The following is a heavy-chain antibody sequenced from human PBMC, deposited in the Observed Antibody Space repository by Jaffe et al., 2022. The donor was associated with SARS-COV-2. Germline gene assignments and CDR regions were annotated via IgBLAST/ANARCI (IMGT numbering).Heavy chain of an antibody. CDR1: GFTFSNHA. J-gene: IGHJ4*02. CDR3: ARWALGSSGWYGDK. Sequence: EVQLLESGGGLVQPGGSLRLSCAASGFTFSNHAMTWVRQTPGKGLEWVSLISAGGINTHYADSVKGRFTISRDNSKNTLFLELDSLRVDDTAVYFCARWALGSSGWYGDKWGRGALVTVSS. D-gene: IGHD6-19*01. CDR2: ISAGGINT. V-gene: IGHV3-23*01.